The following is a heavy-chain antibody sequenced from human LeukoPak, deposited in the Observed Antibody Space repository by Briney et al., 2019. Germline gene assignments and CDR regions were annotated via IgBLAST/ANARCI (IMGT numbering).Heavy chain of an antibody. V-gene: IGHV3-30*02. CDR1: GFTFSTYG. J-gene: IGHJ4*02. CDR2: IRYDGSKT. D-gene: IGHD3-3*01. Sequence: GGSLRLSCAASGFTFSTYGIHWARQAPGKGLEWVAFIRYDGSKTHYADSVKGRFTISRDNSMNTLYLQMSSLRPEDTAVYYCARDINDFWSGYYSHRAFDYWGQGALVTVSS. CDR3: ARDINDFWSGYYSHRAFDY.